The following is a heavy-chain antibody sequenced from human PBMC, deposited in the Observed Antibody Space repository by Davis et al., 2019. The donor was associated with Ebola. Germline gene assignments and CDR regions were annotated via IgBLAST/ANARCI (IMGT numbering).Heavy chain of an antibody. CDR3: ARGHKSSWSPYYYYYYGMDV. Sequence: ASVKVSCKASGYTFTSYDINWVRQATGQGLEWMGWMNPNSGNTGYAQKFQGRVTMTRNTSISSAYMELSSLRSEDTAVYYCARGHKSSWSPYYYYYYGMDVWGQGTTVTVSS. V-gene: IGHV1-8*01. CDR2: MNPNSGNT. CDR1: GYTFTSYD. J-gene: IGHJ6*02. D-gene: IGHD6-13*01.